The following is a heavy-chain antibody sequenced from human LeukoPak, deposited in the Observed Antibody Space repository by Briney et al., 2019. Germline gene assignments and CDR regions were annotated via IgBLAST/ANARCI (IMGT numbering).Heavy chain of an antibody. J-gene: IGHJ6*03. CDR2: INPNSGGT. D-gene: IGHD3-3*01. CDR1: GYTFTGYY. Sequence: ASVKVSCKASGYTFTGYYMHWVRQAPGQGLEWMGWINPNSGGTNYAQKFQGRVTMTRDTSISTAYMELSRLRSDDTAVYYCARDSRFLEWLLLPYYCYYMDVWGKGTTVTVSS. CDR3: ARDSRFLEWLLLPYYCYYMDV. V-gene: IGHV1-2*02.